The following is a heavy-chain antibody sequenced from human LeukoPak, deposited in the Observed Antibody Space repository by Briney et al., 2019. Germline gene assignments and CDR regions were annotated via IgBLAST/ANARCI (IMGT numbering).Heavy chain of an antibody. J-gene: IGHJ4*02. V-gene: IGHV1-2*06. CDR2: INPKSGGT. D-gene: IGHD2-21*02. CDR1: GYTFTGYY. Sequence: GASVKVSCKASGYTFTGYYIHWVRRAPGQGLEWMGRINPKSGGTNYAQKFQARVTMTWDTSISTAYMELSSLRSDGTAVYYCARPYCGGDCYSCYDYWGQGTLVTVSS. CDR3: ARPYCGGDCYSCYDY.